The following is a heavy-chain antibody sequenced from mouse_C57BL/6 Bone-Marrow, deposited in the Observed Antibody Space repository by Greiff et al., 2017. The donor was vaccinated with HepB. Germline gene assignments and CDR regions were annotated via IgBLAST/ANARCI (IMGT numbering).Heavy chain of an antibody. D-gene: IGHD1-1*01. CDR3: ARVYYAWFAY. J-gene: IGHJ3*01. CDR2: ISDGGSYT. CDR1: GFTFSSYA. V-gene: IGHV5-4*01. Sequence: EVHLVESGGGLVKPGGSLKLSCAASGFTFSSYAMSWVRQTPEKRLEWVATISDGGSYTYDPDNVKGRFTISRDNAKNNLYLQMSHLKSEDTAMYYCARVYYAWFAYWGQGTLVTVSA.